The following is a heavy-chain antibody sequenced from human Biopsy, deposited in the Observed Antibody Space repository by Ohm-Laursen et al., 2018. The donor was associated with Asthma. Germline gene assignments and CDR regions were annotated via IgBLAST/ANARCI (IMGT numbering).Heavy chain of an antibody. CDR2: INPFGGSS. D-gene: IGHD2-2*01. V-gene: IGHV1-46*01. J-gene: IGHJ6*04. CDR1: GYTFTSYY. CDR3: AREATSGEVPFGYFYALDV. Sequence: SVTVSCKASGYTFTSYYMHWARQAPGHGLEWMGMINPFGGSSNFAQKFQGRLTMTRDTSTRTVYMELSSLRSEDTAVYYCAREATSGEVPFGYFYALDVWGEGTTVTVSS.